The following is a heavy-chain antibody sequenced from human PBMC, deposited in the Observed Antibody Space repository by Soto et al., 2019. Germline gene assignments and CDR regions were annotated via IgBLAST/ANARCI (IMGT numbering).Heavy chain of an antibody. Sequence: PGGSLRLSCVASGFIFNSYSMNWVRQAPGKGLEWISYINSGSTSVFYADSVKGRFTISRDNAKNSLYLQMNSLRAEDTAVYYCARGPLGYCSGGSCSTGYFQHWGQGTLVTVSS. J-gene: IGHJ1*01. CDR1: GFIFNSYS. D-gene: IGHD2-15*01. CDR3: ARGPLGYCSGGSCSTGYFQH. CDR2: INSGSTSV. V-gene: IGHV3-48*01.